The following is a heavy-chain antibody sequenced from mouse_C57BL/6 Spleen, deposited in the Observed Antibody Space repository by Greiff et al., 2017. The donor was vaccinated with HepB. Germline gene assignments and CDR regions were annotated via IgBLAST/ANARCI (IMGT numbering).Heavy chain of an antibody. D-gene: IGHD1-1*01. J-gene: IGHJ4*01. CDR1: GYTFTSYW. V-gene: IGHV1-64*01. CDR2: IHPNSGST. Sequence: QVQLQQPGAELVKPGASVKLSCKASGYTFTSYWMHWVKQRPGQGLEWIGMIHPNSGSTNYNEKFKSKATLTVDKSSSTAYMQLSSLTSEDSAVYYCARESLITTPVGYAMDYWGQGTSVTVSS. CDR3: ARESLITTPVGYAMDY.